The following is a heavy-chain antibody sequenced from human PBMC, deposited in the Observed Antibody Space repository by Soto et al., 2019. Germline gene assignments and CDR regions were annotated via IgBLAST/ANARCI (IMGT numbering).Heavy chain of an antibody. CDR2: MNPNSGNT. D-gene: IGHD3-22*01. J-gene: IGHJ4*02. CDR3: VKGEYYYDGSAYYPFDY. CDR1: GYTFTSYD. Sequence: ASVKVSCKASGYTFTSYDINWVRQATGQGFEWMGWMNPNSGNTGYARKFQGRVTMTRDTSITTAYMELSSLRSEDTAVYYCVKGEYYYDGSAYYPFDYWGQGRMVTVSS. V-gene: IGHV1-8*01.